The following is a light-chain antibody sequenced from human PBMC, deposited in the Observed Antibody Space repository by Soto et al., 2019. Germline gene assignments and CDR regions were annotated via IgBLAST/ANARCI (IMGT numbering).Light chain of an antibody. V-gene: IGLV2-14*01. J-gene: IGLJ1*01. Sequence: QSALTQPASVSGSPGQSITISCTGTSSDVGGYKYVSWYQHQPGKAPKLMIYEVNNRPSGVSNRFSGSKSGNTASLTISGLQAEDEADYYCSSYSTNSTPVVFGSGTKVTVL. CDR2: EVN. CDR1: SSDVGGYKY. CDR3: SSYSTNSTPVV.